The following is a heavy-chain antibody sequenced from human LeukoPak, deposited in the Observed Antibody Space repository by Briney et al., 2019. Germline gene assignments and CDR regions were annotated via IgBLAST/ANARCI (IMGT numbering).Heavy chain of an antibody. CDR1: GFTFSSYE. V-gene: IGHV3-48*03. D-gene: IGHD2-2*01. CDR2: ISSSGSTI. J-gene: IGHJ6*04. Sequence: GGPLRFSCAASGFTFSSYEMNWVRQAPGKGLEWVSYISSSGSTIYYADSVKGRFSISRDNAKNSLFLQMNSLRAEDTAVYYCARALYLPENYYYYYGMDVWGKGTTVTVSS. CDR3: ARALYLPENYYYYYGMDV.